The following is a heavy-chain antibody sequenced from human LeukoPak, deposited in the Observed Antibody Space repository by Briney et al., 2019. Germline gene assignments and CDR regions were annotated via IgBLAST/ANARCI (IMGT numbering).Heavy chain of an antibody. CDR3: ARPAPGTYSTFDY. Sequence: TGGSLRLSCAASGFTFSSYAMSWVRQAPGKGLEWVSAISGSGGSTYYADSVKGRFTISRDNAKNSLYLQMNSLRAEDTAVYYCARPAPGTYSTFDYWGQGILVTVSS. CDR2: ISGSGGST. D-gene: IGHD6-13*01. CDR1: GFTFSSYA. J-gene: IGHJ4*02. V-gene: IGHV3-23*01.